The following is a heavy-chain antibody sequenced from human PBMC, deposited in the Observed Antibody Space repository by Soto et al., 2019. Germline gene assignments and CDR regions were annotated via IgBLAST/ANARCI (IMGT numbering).Heavy chain of an antibody. Sequence: EGSLRLSCAASGFTFSSYAMSWVHQAPGKGLEWVSAISGSGGSTYHADSVKGRFTISRDNSKNTLYLQMNSLRAEDTAVYYCAKYVLYDILTGNWFDPWGQGTLVTVSS. D-gene: IGHD3-9*01. V-gene: IGHV3-23*01. CDR2: ISGSGGST. CDR1: GFTFSSYA. J-gene: IGHJ5*02. CDR3: AKYVLYDILTGNWFDP.